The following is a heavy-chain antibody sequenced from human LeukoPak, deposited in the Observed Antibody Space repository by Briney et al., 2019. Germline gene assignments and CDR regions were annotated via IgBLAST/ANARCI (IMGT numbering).Heavy chain of an antibody. CDR1: GYTFTNYG. Sequence: ASVKVSCKASGYTFTNYGISWVRQAPGQGLEWMGWISTYNGNSNYAQKLQDRVAMTTDTSTTTAYMDLRSLRSDDTAVYYCARAGGWAREDYKGDAFDIWGQGTMVTVSS. CDR3: ARAGGWAREDYKGDAFDI. CDR2: ISTYNGNS. D-gene: IGHD6-19*01. V-gene: IGHV1-18*01. J-gene: IGHJ3*02.